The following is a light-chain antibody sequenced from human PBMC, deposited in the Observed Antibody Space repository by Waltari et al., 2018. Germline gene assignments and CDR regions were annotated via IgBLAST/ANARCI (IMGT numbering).Light chain of an antibody. CDR3: QHGYGTPFT. V-gene: IGKV1-39*01. CDR1: ENVNNY. J-gene: IGKJ3*01. CDR2: KAS. Sequence: DIQMTQSPSSLSASVGDRVTITCRASENVNNYLNWYQQKPGKAPKTLHYKASTLHRWGPSSLSGSGSGSDYTFTLSILHSEDVATYYCQHGYGTPFTFGPGTKLDIK.